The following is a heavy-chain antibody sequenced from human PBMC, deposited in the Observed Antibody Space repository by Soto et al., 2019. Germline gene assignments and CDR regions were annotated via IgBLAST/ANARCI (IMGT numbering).Heavy chain of an antibody. CDR1: GASFRNTY. CDR2: IYYNGNT. CDR3: ARGKLGGDC. J-gene: IGHJ4*02. Sequence: QVHLQESGPGLVKPSETLSLTCTVSGASFRNTYSSWIRQPPGKGLEWVGNIYYNGNTNYNPSLRGRVTISVDTSKNQFSLNLSSVTAADTAVYYCARGKLGGDCWGQGTLVTVSS. D-gene: IGHD3-10*01. V-gene: IGHV4-59*01.